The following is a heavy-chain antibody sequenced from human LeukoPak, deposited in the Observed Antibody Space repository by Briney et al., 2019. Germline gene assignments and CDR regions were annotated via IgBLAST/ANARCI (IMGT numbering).Heavy chain of an antibody. V-gene: IGHV3-66*01. CDR2: IYSGGST. CDR1: GFTVSSNY. CDR3: ARGYCRGGSCPFDY. D-gene: IGHD2-15*01. Sequence: GGSLRLSCAASGFTVSSNYMSWVRQAPGKGLEWFSVIYSGGSTDYADSVKGRFTISRDNSKNTLYLQMNSLRAEDTAVYYCARGYCRGGSCPFDYWGQGTLVTVSS. J-gene: IGHJ4*02.